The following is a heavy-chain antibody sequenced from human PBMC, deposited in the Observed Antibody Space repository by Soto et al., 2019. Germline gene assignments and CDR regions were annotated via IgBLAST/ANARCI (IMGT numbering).Heavy chain of an antibody. D-gene: IGHD5-18*01. J-gene: IGHJ3*02. CDR3: ATEDGSTWGSYGAFDI. CDR1: GYTLTELS. Sequence: ASVKVSCKVSGYTLTELSMHWVRQAPGKGLEWMGGFDPEDGETIYAQKFQGRVTMTEDTSTDTAYMELSSLRSEDTAVYYCATEDGSTWGSYGAFDIWGQGTMVTVSS. CDR2: FDPEDGET. V-gene: IGHV1-24*01.